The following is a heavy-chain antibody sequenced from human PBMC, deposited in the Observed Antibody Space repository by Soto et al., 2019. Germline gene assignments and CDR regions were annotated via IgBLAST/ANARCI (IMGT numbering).Heavy chain of an antibody. J-gene: IGHJ4*02. CDR3: ACDVVVAATNYFDY. Sequence: SSETLSLTCAVYGGSFSGYYWSWIRQPPGKGLEWIGEINHSGSTNYNPSLKSRVTISVDTSKNQFSLKLSSVTAADTAVYYCACDVVVAATNYFDYWGQGTLVTVSS. D-gene: IGHD2-15*01. CDR2: INHSGST. V-gene: IGHV4-34*01. CDR1: GGSFSGYY.